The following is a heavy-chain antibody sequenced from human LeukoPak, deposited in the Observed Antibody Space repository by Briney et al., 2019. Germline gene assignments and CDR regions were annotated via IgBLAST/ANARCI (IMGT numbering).Heavy chain of an antibody. CDR2: IYTSGST. V-gene: IGHV4-61*02. J-gene: IGHJ4*02. Sequence: SETLSLTCTVSGGSISSGSYYWSWIRQPAGKGLEWIGRIYTSGSTNYNPSLKSRVTISVDTSKNQFSLKLSSVTAADTAVYYCARRGTYDFWSDYWGQGTLVTVFS. CDR3: ARRGTYDFWSDY. D-gene: IGHD3-3*01. CDR1: GGSISSGSYY.